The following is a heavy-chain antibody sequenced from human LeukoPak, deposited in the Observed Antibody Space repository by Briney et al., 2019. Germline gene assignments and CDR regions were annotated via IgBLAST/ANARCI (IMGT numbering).Heavy chain of an antibody. Sequence: ASVKVSCKASGYTFTSYYMHWVRQAPGQGLEWMGIINPSGGSTSYAQKFQGRVTMTRDTSTSTVYMELSSLRSEDTAVYYCASSRMYYYGSGSSLAFDIWGQGTMVTVSS. V-gene: IGHV1-46*01. CDR1: GYTFTSYY. J-gene: IGHJ3*02. D-gene: IGHD3-10*01. CDR3: ASSRMYYYGSGSSLAFDI. CDR2: INPSGGST.